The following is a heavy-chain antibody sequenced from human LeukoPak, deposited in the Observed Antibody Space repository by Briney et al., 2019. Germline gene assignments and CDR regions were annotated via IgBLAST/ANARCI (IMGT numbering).Heavy chain of an antibody. V-gene: IGHV3-30*01. Sequence: DSAKGRFTISRDNSKNTLYLQMNSLRVEDTAVDYCARSGPLGYYYDSRGYEGPDYWGQGTLVTVSS. D-gene: IGHD3-22*01. J-gene: IGHJ4*02. CDR3: ARSGPLGYYYDSRGYEGPDY.